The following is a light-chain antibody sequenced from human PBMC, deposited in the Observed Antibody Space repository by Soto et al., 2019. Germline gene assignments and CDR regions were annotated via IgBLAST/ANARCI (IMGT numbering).Light chain of an antibody. Sequence: QSVLTQPPSVSGAPGQRVTISCTESSSNIGAGYDVHWYQQLPGTAPKLLIFRNNNRPSGVPDRFSGSKSGTSASLAITGLRAEDEADYYCQSYDSSLSAYVFATG. V-gene: IGLV1-40*01. CDR1: SSNIGAGYD. CDR2: RNN. CDR3: QSYDSSLSAYV. J-gene: IGLJ1*01.